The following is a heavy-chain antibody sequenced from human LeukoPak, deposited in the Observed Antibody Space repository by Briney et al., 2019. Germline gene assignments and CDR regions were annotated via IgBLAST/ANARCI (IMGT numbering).Heavy chain of an antibody. V-gene: IGHV3-30*09. J-gene: IGHJ4*02. D-gene: IGHD4-23*01. CDR3: ARGTAVTALSGF. Sequence: GGCLRLACAAAGFTLSSYTMHWVRQAPGKGLDWVAAISDDATYTYYSASVKGRFAISRDNSKKTLYLQMNNPTTDDTAIYYCARGTAVTALSGFWGQGTLVTVSS. CDR2: ISDDATYT. CDR1: GFTLSSYT.